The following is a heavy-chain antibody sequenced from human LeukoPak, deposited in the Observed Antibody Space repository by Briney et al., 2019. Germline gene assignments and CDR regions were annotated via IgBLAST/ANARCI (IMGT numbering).Heavy chain of an antibody. D-gene: IGHD3-3*01. CDR1: GFTFSSYA. V-gene: IGHV3-23*01. Sequence: GGSLRLSCAASGFTFSSYAMSWVRQAPGEGLEWVSAISGSGGSTYYADSVKGRFTISRDNSKNTLYLQINSMRAEDTAVYYCAKEQYAFWSGYYNYYYYMDVWGKGTTVTVSS. CDR3: AKEQYAFWSGYYNYYYYMDV. CDR2: ISGSGGST. J-gene: IGHJ6*03.